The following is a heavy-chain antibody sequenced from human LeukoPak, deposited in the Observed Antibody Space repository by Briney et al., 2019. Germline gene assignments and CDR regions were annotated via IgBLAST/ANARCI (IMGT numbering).Heavy chain of an antibody. D-gene: IGHD1-26*01. J-gene: IGHJ4*02. Sequence: GGSPRLSCAASGFTFSGYAMHWVRQAPGKGLEWVAVISYDGTNKNYADSVKGRFTISRDNSKNTVYLQMNSLRVEDAAVYYCARDPRGSPYYFDYWGQGTLVTVSS. CDR2: ISYDGTNK. V-gene: IGHV3-30-3*01. CDR1: GFTFSGYA. CDR3: ARDPRGSPYYFDY.